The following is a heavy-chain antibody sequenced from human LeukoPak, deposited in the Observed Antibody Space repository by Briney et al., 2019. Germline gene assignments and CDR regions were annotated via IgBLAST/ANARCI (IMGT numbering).Heavy chain of an antibody. D-gene: IGHD6-13*01. CDR1: GFTFSDYY. CDR2: ISGSSSYT. CDR3: ARGSSSDWYYFDY. J-gene: IGHJ4*02. Sequence: PGGSLRLSCSASGFTFSDYYMSWIRQAPGKGLEWVSYISGSSSYTDYADSVKGRFTISRDNAKNSLHLQMNSLRAEDTAVYYCARGSSSDWYYFDYWGQGTLRTVSS. V-gene: IGHV3-11*05.